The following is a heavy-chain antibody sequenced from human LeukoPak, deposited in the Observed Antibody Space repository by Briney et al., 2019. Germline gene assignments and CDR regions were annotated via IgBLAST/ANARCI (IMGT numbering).Heavy chain of an antibody. CDR2: MSPNSGDT. D-gene: IGHD5-18*01. J-gene: IGHJ6*02. CDR1: GYTFTNLD. Sequence: ASVRVSCKTSGYTFTNLDINWLRQAPGQGLEWMGWMSPNSGDTGYAQKFQGRVSMTRDTSISTAYMELSSLRSEDTAVYYCARGRYSYGYLGYYGMDVWGQGTTVTVSS. V-gene: IGHV1-8*01. CDR3: ARGRYSYGYLGYYGMDV.